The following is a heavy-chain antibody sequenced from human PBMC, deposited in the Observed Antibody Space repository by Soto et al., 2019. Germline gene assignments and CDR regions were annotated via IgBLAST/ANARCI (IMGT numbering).Heavy chain of an antibody. V-gene: IGHV1-46*01. Sequence: ASVTVSSTASEYTFTSYDILRVRQPPGQGLEWMGIINPSGGSTSYAQKFQGRVTMTRDTSTSTVYMELSSLRSEDTAVYYCARGSYGIQLWLSSSWFDPWGQGTLVTVSS. CDR3: ARGSYGIQLWLSSSWFDP. CDR1: EYTFTSYD. CDR2: INPSGGST. J-gene: IGHJ5*02. D-gene: IGHD5-18*01.